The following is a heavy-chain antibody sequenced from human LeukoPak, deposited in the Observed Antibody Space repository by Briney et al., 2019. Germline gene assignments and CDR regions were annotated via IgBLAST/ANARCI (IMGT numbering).Heavy chain of an antibody. Sequence: PSETLSLTCAVSGGSISSSNWWSWVRQPPGKGLEWIGEIYHSGSTNYNPSLKSRVTISVDKSKNQFSLKLSSVTAADTAVYYCARARGLGSGSPPPTLDYWGQGTLVTVSS. CDR2: IYHSGST. D-gene: IGHD3-10*01. CDR1: GGSISSSNW. J-gene: IGHJ4*02. V-gene: IGHV4-4*02. CDR3: ARARGLGSGSPPPTLDY.